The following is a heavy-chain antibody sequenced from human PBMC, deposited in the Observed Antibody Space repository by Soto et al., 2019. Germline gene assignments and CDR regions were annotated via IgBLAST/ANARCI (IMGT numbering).Heavy chain of an antibody. Sequence: LRLSCVASGFTFSGHEMNWVRQAPGKGLEWVSYISSSGSTTYYADSVKGRFTFSRDNAKNSLYLQMNSLRAEDTAVYYCAKVGVFSFFDYWGPGTLVTVSS. CDR2: ISSSGSTT. CDR3: AKVGVFSFFDY. D-gene: IGHD3-10*01. CDR1: GFTFSGHE. J-gene: IGHJ4*02. V-gene: IGHV3-48*03.